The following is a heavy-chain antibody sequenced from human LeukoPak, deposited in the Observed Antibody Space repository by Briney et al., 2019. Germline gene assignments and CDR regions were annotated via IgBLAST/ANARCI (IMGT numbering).Heavy chain of an antibody. CDR2: IYTSGST. CDR3: ARGKDYYDSSGYYGNFDY. J-gene: IGHJ4*02. Sequence: SETLSLTCTVSGGSISSYYWSWIRQPAGKGLEWIGRIYTSGSTNYNPSLKSRVTMSVDTSKNQFSLKLSSVTAADTAVYYCARGKDYYDSSGYYGNFDYWGQGTLATVSS. D-gene: IGHD3-22*01. V-gene: IGHV4-4*07. CDR1: GGSISSYY.